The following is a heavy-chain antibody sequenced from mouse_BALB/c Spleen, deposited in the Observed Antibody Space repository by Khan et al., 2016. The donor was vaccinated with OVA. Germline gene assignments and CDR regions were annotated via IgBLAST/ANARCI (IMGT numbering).Heavy chain of an antibody. CDR2: ISTYYGHA. V-gene: IGHV1S137*01. Sequence: QVQLKQSGAELVRPGVSVKISCKGSGYTFTDFTMHWVRQSHAMSLEWIGVISTYYGHATYNQEFKDKATLPVDKSSSTAYMELARLTSEDSAIYSWTSGGRGTRFAYWGQATLVTVSA. D-gene: IGHD1-3*01. CDR3: TSGGRGTRFAY. CDR1: GYTFTDFT. J-gene: IGHJ3*01.